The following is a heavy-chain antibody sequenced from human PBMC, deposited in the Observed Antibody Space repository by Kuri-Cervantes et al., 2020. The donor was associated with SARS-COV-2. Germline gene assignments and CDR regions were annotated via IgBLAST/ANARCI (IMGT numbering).Heavy chain of an antibody. CDR2: IKQDGSEK. CDR3: ARDSKWLFEGGRFDP. J-gene: IGHJ5*02. Sequence: GESLKISCAASGFTVSSNYMSWVRQAPGKGLEWVANIKQDGSEKYYVDSVKGRFTISRDNAKNSLYLQMNSLRAEDTAVYYCARDSKWLFEGGRFDPWGQGTLVTVSS. CDR1: GFTVSSNY. V-gene: IGHV3-7*01. D-gene: IGHD3-22*01.